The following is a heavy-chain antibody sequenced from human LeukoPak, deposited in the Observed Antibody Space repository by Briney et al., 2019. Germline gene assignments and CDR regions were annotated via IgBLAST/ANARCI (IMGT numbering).Heavy chain of an antibody. V-gene: IGHV1-18*01. CDR2: ISAYNGNT. CDR3: AREGVTMVRGVKYYFDY. Sequence: ASAKVSCKASGYTFTSYGISWVRQAPGQGLEWMGWISAYNGNTNYAQKLQGRVTMTTDTSTSTAYMELRSLRSDDTAVYYCAREGVTMVRGVKYYFDYWGQGTLVTVSS. J-gene: IGHJ4*02. D-gene: IGHD3-10*01. CDR1: GYTFTSYG.